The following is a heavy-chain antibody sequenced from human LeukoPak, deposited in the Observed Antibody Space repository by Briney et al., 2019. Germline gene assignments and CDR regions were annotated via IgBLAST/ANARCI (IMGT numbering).Heavy chain of an antibody. CDR2: ISSSSSYI. V-gene: IGHV3-21*01. CDR1: GFTFSSYA. CDR3: ARSSYCGADCSSFWYFDL. J-gene: IGHJ2*01. D-gene: IGHD2-21*02. Sequence: GGSLRLSCAASGFTFSSYAMSWVRQAPGKGLEWVSSISSSSSYIYYADSVKGRFTISRDNAKSSLSLQMDSLRAEDTAVYYCARSSYCGADCSSFWYFDLWGRGTLVTVSS.